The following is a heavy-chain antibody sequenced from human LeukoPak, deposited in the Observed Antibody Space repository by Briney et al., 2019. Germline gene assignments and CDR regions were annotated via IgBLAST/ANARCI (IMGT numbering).Heavy chain of an antibody. D-gene: IGHD2-2*01. CDR3: ARGVVPAAANWFDP. V-gene: IGHV3-7*04. CDR1: GFTFSSYW. J-gene: IGHJ5*02. Sequence: GGSLRLXCAASGFTFSSYWMSWVRQAPGKGREWVVNIKQDGSEKYYVDSVKGRFTISRDNAKNSLYLHMNSLRAEDTAVYYCARGVVPAAANWFDPWGQGTLVTVSS. CDR2: IKQDGSEK.